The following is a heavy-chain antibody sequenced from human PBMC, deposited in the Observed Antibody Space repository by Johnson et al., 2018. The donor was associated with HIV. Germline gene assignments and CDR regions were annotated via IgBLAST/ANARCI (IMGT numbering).Heavy chain of an antibody. Sequence: QVQLVESGGGVVQPGRSLRLSCAASGFTFSSYGMHWVRQAPGKGLEWVAFIRYDGSNKYYADSVKGRFTISRDNSKNTLYLQMNSLRAEDTAVYYCARVPQTTSPLFAFDIWGQGTMVTVSS. V-gene: IGHV3-30*02. J-gene: IGHJ3*02. CDR1: GFTFSSYG. CDR3: ARVPQTTSPLFAFDI. D-gene: IGHD1-14*01. CDR2: IRYDGSNK.